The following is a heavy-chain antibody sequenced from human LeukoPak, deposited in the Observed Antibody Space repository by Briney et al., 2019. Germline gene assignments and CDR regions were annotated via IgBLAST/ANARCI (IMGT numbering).Heavy chain of an antibody. V-gene: IGHV4-4*07. Sequence: SETLSLTCTVSGGSISSYYWSWVRQPAGKGLEWIGRIYTSGSTNYNPSLKSRVTMSVDTSKNQFSLKLSSVTAADTAVYYCARDRWSSPGLNWFDPWGQGTLVTVSS. D-gene: IGHD6-13*01. J-gene: IGHJ5*02. CDR2: IYTSGST. CDR1: GGSISSYY. CDR3: ARDRWSSPGLNWFDP.